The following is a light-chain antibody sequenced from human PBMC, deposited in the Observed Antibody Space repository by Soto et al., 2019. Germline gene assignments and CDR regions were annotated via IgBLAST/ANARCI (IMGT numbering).Light chain of an antibody. CDR3: QQYRT. J-gene: IGKJ1*01. V-gene: IGKV3-20*01. CDR1: QSVSSSS. CDR2: EAS. Sequence: EIVLTQSPGTLSLSPGERATLSCRASQSVSSSSLAWYQQNPGQAPRLLIYEASSRATGIPDRFSGSGSGTDFTLTISRLEPEDFAVYYWQQYRTFGQGTKVEIK.